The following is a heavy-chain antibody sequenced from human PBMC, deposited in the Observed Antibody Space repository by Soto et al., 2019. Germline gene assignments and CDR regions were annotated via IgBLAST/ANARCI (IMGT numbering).Heavy chain of an antibody. D-gene: IGHD3-10*01. J-gene: IGHJ5*02. CDR1: GFTYSTYT. Sequence: GGSLRLCCSASGFTYSTYTMHWVRQAPGKGLEWVSAISGSGDNTYYADSVKGRFTISRDNSKNTLYLQMNSLRAEDTAVYYCAKSGVWFGSNWFDPWGQGTLVTVSS. CDR3: AKSGVWFGSNWFDP. CDR2: ISGSGDNT. V-gene: IGHV3-23*01.